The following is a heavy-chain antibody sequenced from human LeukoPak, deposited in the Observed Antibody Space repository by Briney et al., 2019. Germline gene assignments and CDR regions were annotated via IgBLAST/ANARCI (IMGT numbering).Heavy chain of an antibody. CDR3: ARVWPRQNVVVTAPPRGWFDP. D-gene: IGHD2-21*02. J-gene: IGHJ5*02. V-gene: IGHV1-18*01. Sequence: ASVKVSCKASGYTFTSYGISWVRQAPGQGLEWMGWISAYNGNTSYAQKLQGRVTMTTDTSTSTAYMELRSLRSDDTAVFYCARVWPRQNVVVTAPPRGWFDPWGQGTLVTVSS. CDR2: ISAYNGNT. CDR1: GYTFTSYG.